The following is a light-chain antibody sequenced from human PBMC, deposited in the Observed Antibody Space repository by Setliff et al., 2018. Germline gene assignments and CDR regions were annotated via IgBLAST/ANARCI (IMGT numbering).Light chain of an antibody. J-gene: IGLJ1*01. V-gene: IGLV2-14*03. CDR1: SSDVGGYNR. CDR3: SSYTNTANLEV. CDR2: DVT. Sequence: QSVLAQPASVSGSPGQSITISCTGTSSDVGGYNRVSWYQQHPDKAPKLMIYDVTKRPLGLSDRFSGSKSGNTASPTISGLQAEDEADYYCSSYTNTANLEVFGGGTKVTVL.